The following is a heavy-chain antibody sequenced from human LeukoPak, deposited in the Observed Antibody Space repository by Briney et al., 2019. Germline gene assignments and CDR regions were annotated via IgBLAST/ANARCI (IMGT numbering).Heavy chain of an antibody. D-gene: IGHD6-13*01. CDR1: GGSISSYY. CDR3: ARGRGSSWYYFDY. Sequence: SETLSLTCTVSGGSISSYYWSWVRRPAGKGLEWIGRIYTSGNTNYNPSLKGRVTMSVDTSKNQFSLNLSSVTAADTAVYYCARGRGSSWYYFDYWGQGTLVTVSS. V-gene: IGHV4-4*07. CDR2: IYTSGNT. J-gene: IGHJ4*02.